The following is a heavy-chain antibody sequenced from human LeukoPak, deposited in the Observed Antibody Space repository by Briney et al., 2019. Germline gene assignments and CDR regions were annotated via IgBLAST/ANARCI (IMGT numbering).Heavy chain of an antibody. Sequence: ASVKVSCKASGYTFTSYYMHWVRQDPGQGLEWMGIINPSGGSTSYAQKFQGRVTMTRDTSTSTVYMELSSLRSEDTAVYYCATSIVVVPAAKIAAFDIWGQGTMVTVSS. CDR2: INPSGGST. V-gene: IGHV1-46*01. D-gene: IGHD2-2*01. CDR1: GYTFTSYY. CDR3: ATSIVVVPAAKIAAFDI. J-gene: IGHJ3*02.